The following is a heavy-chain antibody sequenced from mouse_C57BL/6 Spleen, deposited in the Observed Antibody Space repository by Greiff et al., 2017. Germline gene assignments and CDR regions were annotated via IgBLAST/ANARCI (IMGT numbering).Heavy chain of an antibody. J-gene: IGHJ4*01. CDR2: IDPSDSYT. CDR3: ARSRAITTVVHDAMDY. CDR1: GYTFTSYS. D-gene: IGHD1-1*01. Sequence: QVQLQQPGAELVMPGASVKLSCKASGYTFTSYSMHWVKQSPGQGLEWIGEIDPSDSYTNYNQKFKGKSTLTVDKSSSTAYMALSSLPCEYSAVYYGARSRAITTVVHDAMDYWGQGTSVTVSS. V-gene: IGHV1-69*01.